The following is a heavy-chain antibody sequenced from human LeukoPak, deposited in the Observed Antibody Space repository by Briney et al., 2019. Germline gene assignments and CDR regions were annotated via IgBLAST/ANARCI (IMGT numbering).Heavy chain of an antibody. V-gene: IGHV4-61*02. CDR1: GSSISSGSYY. D-gene: IGHD2-21*01. J-gene: IGHJ4*02. CDR3: ARTTHKPSIVVGDPLFDY. Sequence: PSETLSLTCTVSGSSISSGSYYWSWIRQSAGKGLEWIGRIYTSGSTNYNPSLKSRVAISVDTSKNQLSLKLSSVTAADTAVYYCARTTHKPSIVVGDPLFDYWGQGTLVTVSS. CDR2: IYTSGST.